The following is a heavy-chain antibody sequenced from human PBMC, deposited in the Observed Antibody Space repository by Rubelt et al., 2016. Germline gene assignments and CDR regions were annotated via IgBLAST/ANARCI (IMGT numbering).Heavy chain of an antibody. D-gene: IGHD4-11*01. CDR1: GYSFTSYW. J-gene: IGHJ6*03. CDR2: IDPSDSYT. Sequence: EVQLVQSGAEVKKPGESLRISCRGSGYSFTSYWISWVRQMPGKGLEWMGRIDPSDSYTNYSPSFPCHVTISADKSISTAYLQWSSLKASDTAMYYCARPTTVRSYYYYYMDVWGKGTTVTVSS. CDR3: ARPTTVRSYYYYYMDV. V-gene: IGHV5-10-1*01.